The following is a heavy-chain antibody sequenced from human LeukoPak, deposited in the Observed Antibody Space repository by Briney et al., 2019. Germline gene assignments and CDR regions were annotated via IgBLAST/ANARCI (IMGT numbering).Heavy chain of an antibody. CDR1: GFTFSSYG. V-gene: IGHV3-30*02. D-gene: IGHD3-22*01. CDR3: AYYSGAFNWFDP. J-gene: IGHJ5*02. Sequence: GGSLRLSXAASGFTFSSYGMHWVRQAPGKGLEWVAFIRYDGSNKYYADSVKGRFTISRDNSKNTLYLQMNSLRAKDTAVYYCAYYSGAFNWFDPWGQGTLVTVSS. CDR2: IRYDGSNK.